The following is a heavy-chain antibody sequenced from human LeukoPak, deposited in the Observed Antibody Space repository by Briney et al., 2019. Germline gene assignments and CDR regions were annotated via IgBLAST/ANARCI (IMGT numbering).Heavy chain of an antibody. Sequence: SETLSLTCTVSGGSISSYYWSWIRQPPGKGLEWIGYIYYSGSTNYNPSLKSRVTISVDTSTNQFSLKLSSVTAADTAVYYCARRAYSAAYWKHFDYWGQGTLVTVSS. V-gene: IGHV4-59*01. CDR3: ARRAYSAAYWKHFDY. J-gene: IGHJ4*02. CDR2: IYYSGST. D-gene: IGHD1-1*01. CDR1: GGSISSYY.